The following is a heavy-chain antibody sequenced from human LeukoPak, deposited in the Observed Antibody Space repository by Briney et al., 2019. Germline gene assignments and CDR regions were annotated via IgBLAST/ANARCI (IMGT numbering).Heavy chain of an antibody. D-gene: IGHD6-13*01. V-gene: IGHV3-30-3*01. CDR3: ARAGVQQQLVPVYFDY. J-gene: IGHJ4*02. Sequence: GGSLRLSCAASGFTFSSYAMHWVRQAPGKGLEWVAVISYDGSNKYYADSVKGRFTISRDNSKNTLYLQMNSLRAEDTAVYYCARAGVQQQLVPVYFDYWGQGTLVTVSP. CDR1: GFTFSSYA. CDR2: ISYDGSNK.